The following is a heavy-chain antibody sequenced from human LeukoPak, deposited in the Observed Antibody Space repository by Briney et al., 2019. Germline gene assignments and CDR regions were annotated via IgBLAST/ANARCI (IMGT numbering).Heavy chain of an antibody. CDR3: ARAGYSSGWHPYYYGMDV. CDR1: GGSISSYY. Sequence: SQTLSLTCTVSGGSISSYYWSWIRQPPGKGLEWIGYIYYSGSTNYNPSLKSRVTISVDTSKNQFSLKLSSVTAADTAVYYCARAGYSSGWHPYYYGMDVWGQGTTVTVSS. J-gene: IGHJ6*02. V-gene: IGHV4-59*01. D-gene: IGHD6-19*01. CDR2: IYYSGST.